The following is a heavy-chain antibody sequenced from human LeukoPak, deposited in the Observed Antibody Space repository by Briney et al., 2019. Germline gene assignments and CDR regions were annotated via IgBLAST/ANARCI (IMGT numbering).Heavy chain of an antibody. CDR3: ARVYWVY. CDR2: ISSSSSTI. V-gene: IGHV3-48*01. Sequence: QTGGSLRLSCTTSGFAFSNYALNWVRQAPGKGLEWVSYISSSSSTIYYADSVKGRFTISRDNAKNSLYLQMNSLRAEDTAVYYCARVYWVYWGQGTLVTVSS. D-gene: IGHD2-15*01. CDR1: GFAFSNYA. J-gene: IGHJ4*02.